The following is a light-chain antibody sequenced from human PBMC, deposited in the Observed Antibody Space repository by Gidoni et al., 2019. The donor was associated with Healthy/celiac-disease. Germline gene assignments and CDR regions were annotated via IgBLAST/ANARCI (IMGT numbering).Light chain of an antibody. V-gene: IGKV3-11*01. CDR2: DAS. J-gene: IGKJ4*01. CDR3: QQRSNWPPLT. CDR1: QSVSSY. Sequence: EIVLTQSPATLSFSPGERATLSCRASQSVSSYLAWYQQKPGQAPRLLIYDASNRATGIPARFIGSWSGTDFTLTISILEPEDFAVYYCQQRSNWPPLTFGGGTKVEIK.